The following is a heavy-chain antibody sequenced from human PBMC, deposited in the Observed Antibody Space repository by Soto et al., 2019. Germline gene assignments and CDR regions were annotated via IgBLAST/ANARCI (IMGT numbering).Heavy chain of an antibody. V-gene: IGHV4-59*01. CDR1: GGCISSYY. Sequence: SETLSLTCTVSGGCISSYYWSWIRQPPGKGLEWIGYIYYSGSTNYNPSLKSRVTISVDTSKNQFSLKLSSVTAADTAVYYCARDPAGYSSSWGQGALVTVSS. CDR3: ARDPAGYSSS. D-gene: IGHD6-13*01. J-gene: IGHJ4*02. CDR2: IYYSGST.